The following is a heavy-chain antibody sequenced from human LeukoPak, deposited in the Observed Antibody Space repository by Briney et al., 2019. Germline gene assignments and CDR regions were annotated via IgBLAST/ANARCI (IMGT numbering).Heavy chain of an antibody. J-gene: IGHJ3*02. Sequence: SVKVSCKASGGTFSSYAISWVRQAPGQGLEWMGRIIPILGIANYAQKFQGRVTITADKSTSTAYMELSSLRSEDTAVYYCARYPLPSNAFDIWGQGTMVTVSS. V-gene: IGHV1-69*04. D-gene: IGHD1-26*01. CDR2: IIPILGIA. CDR1: GGTFSSYA. CDR3: ARYPLPSNAFDI.